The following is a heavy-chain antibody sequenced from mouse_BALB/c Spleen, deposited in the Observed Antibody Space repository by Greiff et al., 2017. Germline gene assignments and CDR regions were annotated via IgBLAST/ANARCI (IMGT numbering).Heavy chain of an antibody. D-gene: IGHD2-1*01. CDR1: GFTFSSYA. J-gene: IGHJ4*01. V-gene: IGHV5-6-5*01. Sequence: EVKLVESGGGLVKPGGSLKLSCAASGFTFSSYAMSWVRQTPEKRLEWVASISSGGSTYYPDSVKGRFTISRDNARNILYLQMSSLRSEDTAMYYCAREGGNSGAMDYWGQGTSVTVSS. CDR2: ISSGGST. CDR3: AREGGNSGAMDY.